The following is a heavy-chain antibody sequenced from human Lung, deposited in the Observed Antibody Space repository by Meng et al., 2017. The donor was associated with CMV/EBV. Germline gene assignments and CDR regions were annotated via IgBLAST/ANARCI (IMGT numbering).Heavy chain of an antibody. CDR3: ARADKVRFDY. CDR2: IYHSGST. J-gene: IGHJ4*02. CDR1: GGSMSSTNW. V-gene: IGHV4-4*03. Sequence: VRPRESGPGLVRPPGTLSLTCAVSGGSMSSTNWWSWVRQPPGKGLEWIGEIYHSGSTNYNPSLKSRVSISVDKSKNQFSLKLSSVTAVDTAVYYCARADKVRFDYWGQGTLVTVSS.